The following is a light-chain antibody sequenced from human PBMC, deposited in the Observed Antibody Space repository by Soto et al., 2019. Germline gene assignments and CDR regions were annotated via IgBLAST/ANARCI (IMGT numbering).Light chain of an antibody. V-gene: IGKV3-15*01. J-gene: IGKJ1*01. Sequence: EIVMTQSPVTLSVSPGERATLSCRASQSVGSNLAWYQQKPGQAPRLLIYGASTRATGIPARFSGSGSGTEFTLTISSLQSEDFAIYFCQQYNNWPPDRTFGQGTNIEIK. CDR3: QQYNNWPPDRT. CDR1: QSVGSN. CDR2: GAS.